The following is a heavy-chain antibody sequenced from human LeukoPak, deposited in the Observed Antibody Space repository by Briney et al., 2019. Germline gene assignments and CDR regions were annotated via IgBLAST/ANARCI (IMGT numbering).Heavy chain of an antibody. CDR2: IYPRDGST. Sequence: ASVKVSCKASGYSLTSNYIHWVRQAPGQGLEWMGMIYPRDGSTSYAQKFQGRVTVTRDTSTSTVHMELSGLRSEDTAVYYCARDQEAFDYWGQGTLVTVSS. J-gene: IGHJ4*02. CDR1: GYSLTSNY. V-gene: IGHV1-46*01. CDR3: ARDQEAFDY.